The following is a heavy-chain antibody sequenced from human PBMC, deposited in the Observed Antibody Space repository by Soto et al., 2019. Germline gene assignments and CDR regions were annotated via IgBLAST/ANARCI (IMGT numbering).Heavy chain of an antibody. Sequence: GGSLRLSCAASGFTFSSYAMSWVRQAPGEGLEWVSAVSRSGGNQYYADSVKGRFTISSDNSKNTLNLQMNRPRAEATALYYCAKDFGHYGILSGYPTLGCWGQGTLVTVSS. CDR2: VSRSGGNQ. CDR1: GFTFSSYA. V-gene: IGHV3-23*01. D-gene: IGHD3-9*01. CDR3: AKDFGHYGILSGYPTLGC. J-gene: IGHJ4*02.